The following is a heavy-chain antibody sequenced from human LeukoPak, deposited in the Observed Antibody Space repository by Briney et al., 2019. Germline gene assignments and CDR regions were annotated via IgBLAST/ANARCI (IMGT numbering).Heavy chain of an antibody. Sequence: ASVKVSCKASGYTFTGYYMHWVRQAPGQGLEWMGWINPNSGGTNYAQKFRGRVTMTRDTSISTAYMELSRLRSDDTAVYYCARVRSGGVQFGYWGQGTLVTVSS. CDR1: GYTFTGYY. J-gene: IGHJ4*02. D-gene: IGHD3-16*01. CDR2: INPNSGGT. V-gene: IGHV1-2*02. CDR3: ARVRSGGVQFGY.